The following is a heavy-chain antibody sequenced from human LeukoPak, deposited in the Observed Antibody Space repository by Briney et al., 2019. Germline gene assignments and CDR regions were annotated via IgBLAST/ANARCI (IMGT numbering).Heavy chain of an antibody. J-gene: IGHJ5*02. D-gene: IGHD6-13*01. CDR2: IYYSGST. Sequence: SETLSLTCTVSGGSISSYYWSWIRQPPGKGLEWIGYIYYSGSTNYNPSLKSRVTISVDTSKNQFSLKLSSVTAADTAVYYCARVQPGYSSRENWFDPWGQGTLVTVSS. CDR3: ARVQPGYSSRENWFDP. V-gene: IGHV4-59*01. CDR1: GGSISSYY.